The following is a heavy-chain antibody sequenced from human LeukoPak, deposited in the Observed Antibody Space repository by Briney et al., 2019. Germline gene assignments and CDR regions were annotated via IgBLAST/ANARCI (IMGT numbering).Heavy chain of an antibody. CDR3: PGEPRSYYYYYMDV. D-gene: IGHD1-14*01. V-gene: IGHV4-4*07. J-gene: IGHJ6*03. CDR1: GGSISSYY. CDR2: IYTSGST. Sequence: SETLSLTCTVSGGSISSYYWSWIRQPAGKGLEWIGRIYTSGSTNYNPSLKSRVTMSVDTSKNQFSLKLSSVTAADTAGYDCPGEPRSYYYYYMDVWGKRTTVTISS.